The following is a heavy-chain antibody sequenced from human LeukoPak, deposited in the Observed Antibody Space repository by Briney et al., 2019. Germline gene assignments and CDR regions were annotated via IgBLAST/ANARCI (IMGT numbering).Heavy chain of an antibody. J-gene: IGHJ4*02. D-gene: IGHD1-26*01. V-gene: IGHV3-30*02. CDR2: IRYDGSNK. CDR1: EFTFSSYG. Sequence: GGSLRLSCAASEFTFSSYGMQWFRQAPGKGLEWVAFIRYDGSNKYYADSVKGRFTISRDNSKNTLYLQMNSLRAEDTAVYYCAKAWEFDYWGQGTLVTVSS. CDR3: AKAWEFDY.